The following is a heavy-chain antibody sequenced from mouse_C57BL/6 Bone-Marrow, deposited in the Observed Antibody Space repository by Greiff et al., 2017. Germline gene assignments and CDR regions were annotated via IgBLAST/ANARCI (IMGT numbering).Heavy chain of an antibody. CDR3: ARSSLAWFAY. J-gene: IGHJ3*01. CDR1: GYTFTSYD. Sequence: QVQLQQSGPELVKPGASVKLSCKASGYTFTSYDINWVKQRPGQGLEWIGWIYPRDGSTKYNQKFKDKATLTADKSSSTAYMQLSSLTYEDSAVYYCARSSLAWFAYWGQGTLVTVSA. CDR2: IYPRDGST. V-gene: IGHV1-85*01. D-gene: IGHD4-1*01.